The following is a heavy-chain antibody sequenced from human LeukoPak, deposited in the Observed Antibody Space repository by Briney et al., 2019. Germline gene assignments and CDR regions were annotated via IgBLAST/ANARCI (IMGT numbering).Heavy chain of an antibody. V-gene: IGHV3-23*01. CDR3: TRVGYIDQGIDY. CDR1: GLTFSSYA. J-gene: IGHJ4*02. CDR2: ISGSGGSI. D-gene: IGHD5-24*01. Sequence: GGSLRLSCAASGLTFSSYAMSWVRQAPGKGLEWVSTISGSGGSIWYADSVKGRFTISRDNSNNTLYLQMNSLRAEDTAIYYCTRVGYIDQGIDYWGQGTLVTVSS.